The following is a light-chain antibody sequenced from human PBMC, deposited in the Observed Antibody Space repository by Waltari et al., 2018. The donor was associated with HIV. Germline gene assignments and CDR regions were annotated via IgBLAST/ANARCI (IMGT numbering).Light chain of an antibody. CDR2: NNN. CDR3: QSYDNSLNGWV. Sequence: QSTLTQPPSVSGAPGQWVTISCTGSSANIGAGHDVQWFQQVPGTAPKLLIYNNNDRPAGVPYRFSGSKSGTSASLAITGLQAEDESDYYCQSYDNSLNGWVFGGGTKLTVL. CDR1: SANIGAGHD. J-gene: IGLJ3*02. V-gene: IGLV1-40*01.